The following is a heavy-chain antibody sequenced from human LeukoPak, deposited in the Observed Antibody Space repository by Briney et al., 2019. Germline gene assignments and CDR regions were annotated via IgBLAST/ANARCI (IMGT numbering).Heavy chain of an antibody. J-gene: IGHJ1*01. CDR2: IYWDDDK. Sequence: ESGPTLVNPTQTLTLTCTFSGFSLTTSGVGVGWIRQPPGKALEWLALIYWDDDKRYSPSLKSRLTITKDTSKNQVVLTMTNMDPVDTATYYCAHKVGVGATTRYFQYWGQGTLVTVSS. D-gene: IGHD1-26*01. CDR1: GFSLTTSGVG. CDR3: AHKVGVGATTRYFQY. V-gene: IGHV2-5*02.